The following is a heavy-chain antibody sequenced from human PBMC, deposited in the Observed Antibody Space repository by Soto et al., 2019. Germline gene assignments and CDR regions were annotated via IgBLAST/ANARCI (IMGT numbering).Heavy chain of an antibody. CDR1: GFTFNNYA. V-gene: IGHV3-23*01. CDR2: ISGSGDST. J-gene: IGHJ4*02. CDR3: ASRNYYDSCGYYYWYYFDF. Sequence: EVQLLESGGGFVQPGGSLRLSCAASGFTFNNYAMSWVRQAPGKGLEWVSAISGSGDSTYYAESVKGRFTISRDNSKNTLYLQMNSLGAEDTAVYYCASRNYYDSCGYYYWYYFDFWGQGTLVTVSS. D-gene: IGHD3-22*01.